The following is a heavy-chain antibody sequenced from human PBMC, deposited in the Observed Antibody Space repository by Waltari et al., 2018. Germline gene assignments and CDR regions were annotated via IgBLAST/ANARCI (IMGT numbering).Heavy chain of an antibody. Sequence: EVQLVESGGGLVQPGGSLRLSCVASGFTFNSYWMRWVRQAPGEGLEWVANIKQDGSERNYEDSVNGRFSISRDNAKNSLYLQMNSLRADDTAVYYCAREGVPFASDYWGQGTLVTVSS. J-gene: IGHJ4*02. CDR3: AREGVPFASDY. CDR1: GFTFNSYW. D-gene: IGHD2-2*01. CDR2: IKQDGSER. V-gene: IGHV3-7*01.